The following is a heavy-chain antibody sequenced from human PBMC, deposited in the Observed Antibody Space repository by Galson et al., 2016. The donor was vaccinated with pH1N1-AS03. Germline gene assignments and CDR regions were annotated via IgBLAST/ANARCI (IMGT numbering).Heavy chain of an antibody. CDR3: VRGVREIRSDAIFPGGADS. CDR1: GYSISTGYY. Sequence: SETLSLTCDVSGYSISTGYYWGWIRQPPGQGLEWIGSIYHTGTSHYNPSVKSRVIISVDTSKNQFSLKLSSVSAADTAVYYCVRGVREIRSDAIFPGGADSWGRGTLGSVSS. D-gene: IGHD3-16*01. CDR2: IYHTGTS. V-gene: IGHV4-38-2*01. J-gene: IGHJ4*02.